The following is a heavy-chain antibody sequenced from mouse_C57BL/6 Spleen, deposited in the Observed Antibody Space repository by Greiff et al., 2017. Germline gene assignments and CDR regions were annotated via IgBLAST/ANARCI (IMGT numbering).Heavy chain of an antibody. CDR3: ARETPHSPMDY. CDR2: IWGDGST. Sequence: VQLQESGPGLVAPSQSLSITCTVSGFSLTSYGVSWVRQPPGKGLEWLGVIWGDGSTNYHSALISRLGISKDNSKSQVFLILNSLQTDDTATYYCARETPHSPMDYWGQGTSVTVSS. CDR1: GFSLTSYG. V-gene: IGHV2-3*01. J-gene: IGHJ4*01.